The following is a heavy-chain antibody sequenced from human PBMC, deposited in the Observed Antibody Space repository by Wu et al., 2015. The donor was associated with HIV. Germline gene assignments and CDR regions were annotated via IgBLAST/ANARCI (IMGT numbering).Heavy chain of an antibody. CDR2: ISDYERNI. D-gene: IGHD3-9*01. Sequence: QVQLVQSGIEVKKSGASVKVSVQGFLVTILTDLGSSGCDRPLGKDLEWMGWISDYERNIHYGQKFRGRLTLTADTVTSTAFMDLRNLRSDDTAIYFCARGRYSSNTGFFDFWGQGTLVTVSS. V-gene: IGHV1-18*01. J-gene: IGHJ4*02. CDR1: VTILTDLG. CDR3: ARGRYSSNTGFFDF.